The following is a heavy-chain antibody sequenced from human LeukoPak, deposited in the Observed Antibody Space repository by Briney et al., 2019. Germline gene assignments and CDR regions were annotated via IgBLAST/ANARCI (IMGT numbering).Heavy chain of an antibody. V-gene: IGHV4-34*01. CDR1: GGSFSGYY. CDR3: ARRSRALMWFDP. Sequence: SETLSLTCAVYGGSFSGYYWSWIRQPPGKGLEWIGEINHSGSTNYNPSLKSRVTISVDTSKNQFSLKLSSVTAADTAVYYCARRSRALMWFDPWGQGTLVTVSS. J-gene: IGHJ5*02. CDR2: INHSGST.